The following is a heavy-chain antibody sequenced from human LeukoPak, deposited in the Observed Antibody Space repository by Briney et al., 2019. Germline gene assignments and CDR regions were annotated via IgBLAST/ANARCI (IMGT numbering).Heavy chain of an antibody. V-gene: IGHV3-21*01. CDR1: GFTFSSYA. D-gene: IGHD2-2*02. CDR2: ISSSSSYI. J-gene: IGHJ4*02. Sequence: PGGSPRLSCAASGFTFSSYAMSWVRQAPGKGLEWVSSISSSSSYIYYADSVKGRFTISRDNAKNSLYLQMNSLRAEDTAVYYCARESRCSSTSCYTYLTDYWGQGTLVTVSS. CDR3: ARESRCSSTSCYTYLTDY.